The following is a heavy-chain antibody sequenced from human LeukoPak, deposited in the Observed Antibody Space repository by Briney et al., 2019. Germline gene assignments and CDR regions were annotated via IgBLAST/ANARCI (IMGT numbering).Heavy chain of an antibody. V-gene: IGHV3-23*01. CDR1: GFTFSNYA. CDR3: AREGAAEAIDY. Sequence: PGGSLRLSCAASGFTFSNYAMSWVRQAPGKGLEWVSTISGSGGSTYYADSVKGRFTISRDNAKNSLYLQMNSLRAEDTAVYYCAREGAAEAIDYWGQGTLVTVSS. J-gene: IGHJ4*02. CDR2: ISGSGGST. D-gene: IGHD6-13*01.